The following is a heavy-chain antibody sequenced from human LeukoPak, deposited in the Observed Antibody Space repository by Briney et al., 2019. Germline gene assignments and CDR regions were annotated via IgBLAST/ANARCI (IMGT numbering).Heavy chain of an antibody. CDR2: IIPIFGTA. D-gene: IGHD3-22*01. CDR3: TRLAQGGLTHYYDTSGYLGGSWFDP. V-gene: IGHV1-69*01. Sequence: RASVKVSCKASGGTFSSYAISWVRQAPGQGLEWMGGIIPIFGTANYAQKFQGRVTITADESTSTAYMELSSLRSEDTAVYYCTRLAQGGLTHYYDTSGYLGGSWFDPWGQGTLVTVSS. J-gene: IGHJ5*02. CDR1: GGTFSSYA.